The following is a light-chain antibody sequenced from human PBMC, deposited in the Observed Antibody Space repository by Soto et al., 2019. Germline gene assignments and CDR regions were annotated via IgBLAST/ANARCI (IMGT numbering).Light chain of an antibody. CDR3: QKCGYLPI. CDR1: HDITSY. CDR2: DAY. Sequence: DIQMTQSPSSLSASVGDRVTITCQASHDITSYLNWYQHKPGKAPKLLIYDAYILEAGVPSRFSGSGSGTDFTCTISSLQPEDVATYYCQKCGYLPIFGPGTTVDFK. V-gene: IGKV1-33*01. J-gene: IGKJ3*01.